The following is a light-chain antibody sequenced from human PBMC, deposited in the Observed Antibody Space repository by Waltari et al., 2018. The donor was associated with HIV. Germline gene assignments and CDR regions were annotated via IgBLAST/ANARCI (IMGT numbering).Light chain of an antibody. V-gene: IGLV2-8*01. CDR2: EVT. CDR3: SSFAGTHKL. CDR1: NSDISDYNY. Sequence: QSALTQSPSASGSPGHSVNISCSGANSDISDYNYVSWYQQHSDRPPKLIIFEVTKRPSVVPDRFSGSKSGNTASLFVSGLQPEDEATDFCSSFAGTHKLFGGGTKLTVL. J-gene: IGLJ2*01.